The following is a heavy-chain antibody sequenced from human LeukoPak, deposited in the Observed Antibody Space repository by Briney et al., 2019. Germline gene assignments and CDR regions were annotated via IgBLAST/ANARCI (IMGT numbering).Heavy chain of an antibody. D-gene: IGHD2-15*01. CDR3: AREGGRYCSGGSCYLVPSKAY. Sequence: PSETLSLTCAVYGGSFSGYYWSWIRQPPGKGLEWIGEINHSGSTNYNPSLKSRVTISVDTSKNQFSLKLSSVTAADTAVYYCAREGGRYCSGGSCYLVPSKAYWGQGTLVTVSS. J-gene: IGHJ4*02. CDR2: INHSGST. CDR1: GGSFSGYY. V-gene: IGHV4-34*01.